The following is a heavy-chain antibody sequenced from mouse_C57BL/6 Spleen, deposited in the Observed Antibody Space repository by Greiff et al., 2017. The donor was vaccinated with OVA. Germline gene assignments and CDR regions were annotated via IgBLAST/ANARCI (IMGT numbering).Heavy chain of an antibody. J-gene: IGHJ4*01. CDR1: GYTFTSYW. V-gene: IGHV1-55*01. Sequence: QVQLKQSGAELVKPGASVKMSCKASGYTFTSYWITWVKQRPGQGLEWIGDIYPGSGSTNYNEKFKSKATLTVDTSSSTAYMQLSSLTSEDSAVYYCARLGTTVVGAMDYWGQGTSVTVSS. CDR2: IYPGSGST. D-gene: IGHD1-1*01. CDR3: ARLGTTVVGAMDY.